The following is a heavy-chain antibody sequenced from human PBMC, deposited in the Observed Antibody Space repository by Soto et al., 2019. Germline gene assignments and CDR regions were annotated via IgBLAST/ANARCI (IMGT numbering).Heavy chain of an antibody. CDR3: ASQHYYDSSGYYVVY. Sequence: SETLSLTCTVSGVSISSNIYYWGWIRQPPGKGLEWIGNIHYSGSTYYDSSLQSRVTISIDTSKNQFSLKLSSVTATDTAVYYCASQHYYDSSGYYVVYWGQGTLVTVSS. D-gene: IGHD3-22*01. V-gene: IGHV4-39*01. CDR2: IHYSGST. CDR1: GVSISSNIYY. J-gene: IGHJ4*02.